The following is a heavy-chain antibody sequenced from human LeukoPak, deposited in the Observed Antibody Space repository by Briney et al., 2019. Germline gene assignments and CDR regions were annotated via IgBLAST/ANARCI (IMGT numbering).Heavy chain of an antibody. V-gene: IGHV3-21*06. CDR2: TSSSSSYI. CDR1: GFIFSSYF. J-gene: IGHJ6*02. Sequence: GGSLRVSCEASGFIFSSYFMNWVRQAPGKGLEWVSSTSSSSSYIDYADSVKGRFTISRDNAKNSLYLQMNSLRAEDTAVYYCARDGRYCSGGSCYSEVDYYYGMDVWGQGTTVTVSS. CDR3: ARDGRYCSGGSCYSEVDYYYGMDV. D-gene: IGHD2-15*01.